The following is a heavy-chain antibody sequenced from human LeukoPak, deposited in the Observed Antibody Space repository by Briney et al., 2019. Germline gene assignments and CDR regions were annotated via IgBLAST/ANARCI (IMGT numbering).Heavy chain of an antibody. Sequence: SETLSLTCTVSGGSISSGSYYWAWIRQPPGKGLEWIGNIYYSGTTYYNPSLKSRVTISVDTSKNQFSLKLSSVTAADTAVYYCARSSHYGGCFDYWGQGTLVTVSS. J-gene: IGHJ4*02. D-gene: IGHD4-23*01. CDR1: GGSISSGSYY. CDR2: IYYSGTT. V-gene: IGHV4-39*07. CDR3: ARSSHYGGCFDY.